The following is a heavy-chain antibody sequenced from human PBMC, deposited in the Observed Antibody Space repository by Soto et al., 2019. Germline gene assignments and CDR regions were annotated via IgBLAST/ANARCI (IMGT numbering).Heavy chain of an antibody. J-gene: IGHJ6*02. V-gene: IGHV1-18*01. D-gene: IGHD2-8*01. CDR1: GFTFSNYG. Sequence: ASVKVSCKASGFTFSNYGLNGVRQAPGQGLEWMGWVSANTGHTNYAQNLQGRVSMTTDTSTSTAYMEQRGLRFDDTAVYYCARDIESVTAKHVFYYYAMDVWGQGTTVTVSS. CDR2: VSANTGHT. CDR3: ARDIESVTAKHVFYYYAMDV.